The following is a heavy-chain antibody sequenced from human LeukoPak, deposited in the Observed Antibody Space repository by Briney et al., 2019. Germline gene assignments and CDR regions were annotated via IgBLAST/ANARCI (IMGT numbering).Heavy chain of an antibody. V-gene: IGHV3-53*01. CDR2: IYSGGST. CDR3: ARDMGTKEDY. J-gene: IGHJ4*02. D-gene: IGHD7-27*01. CDR1: GLTVSSNY. Sequence: GGSLRLSCAASGLTVSSNYMSGVRQAPGKGLEWVSVIYSGGSTYYADSVKGRFTISRDNSKNTLYLQMNSLRAEDTAVYYCARDMGTKEDYWGQGTLVTVSS.